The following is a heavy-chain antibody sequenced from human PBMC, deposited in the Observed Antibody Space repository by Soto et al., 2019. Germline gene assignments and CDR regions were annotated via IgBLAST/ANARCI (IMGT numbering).Heavy chain of an antibody. D-gene: IGHD3-22*01. CDR3: AKAVKYYDSTGYDAFAV. J-gene: IGHJ3*01. Sequence: SETLSLTCTVSGDSISSYFWTWIRQPPGQALEWIGYMFHSGRTNYNPSLTSRVTMSADTSNNQFSLTLTSVTAADTAVYYCAKAVKYYDSTGYDAFAVWGQGIMVTVSS. V-gene: IGHV4-59*01. CDR1: GDSISSYF. CDR2: MFHSGRT.